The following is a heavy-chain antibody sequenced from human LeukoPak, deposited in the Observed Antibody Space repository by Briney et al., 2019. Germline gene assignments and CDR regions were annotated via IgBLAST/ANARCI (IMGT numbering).Heavy chain of an antibody. CDR2: IYSGGST. V-gene: IGHV3-66*01. Sequence: GGSLRLSCAASGFTVSSNYMSWVRQAPGKGLEWVSVIYSGGSTYYADSVKGRFTISRDNSENTLYLQMDSLRAEDTAVYYCAREPFIAAAGIGWFDPWGQGTLVTVSS. CDR3: AREPFIAAAGIGWFDP. CDR1: GFTVSSNY. J-gene: IGHJ5*02. D-gene: IGHD6-13*01.